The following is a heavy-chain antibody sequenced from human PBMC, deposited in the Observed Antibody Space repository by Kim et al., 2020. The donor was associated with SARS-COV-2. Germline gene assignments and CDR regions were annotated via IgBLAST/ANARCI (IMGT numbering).Heavy chain of an antibody. D-gene: IGHD6-25*01. Sequence: SETLSLTCTVSGGSISSYYWSWIRQPPGKGLEWIGYIYYSGSTNYNPSLKSRVTISVDTSKNQFSLKLSSVTAADTAVYYCARVGSEGSHYWGQGTLVTVSS. CDR2: IYYSGST. CDR3: ARVGSEGSHY. J-gene: IGHJ4*02. CDR1: GGSISSYY. V-gene: IGHV4-59*01.